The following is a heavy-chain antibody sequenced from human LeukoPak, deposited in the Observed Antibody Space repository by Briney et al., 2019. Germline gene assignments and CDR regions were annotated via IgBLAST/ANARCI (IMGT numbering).Heavy chain of an antibody. V-gene: IGHV3-23*01. CDR3: ANQPGIAAAFNY. J-gene: IGHJ4*02. CDR2: ISGSGGST. D-gene: IGHD6-13*01. CDR1: GFTFNNAW. Sequence: PGGSLRLSCAASGFTFNNAWMSWVRQAPGKGLEWVSAISGSGGSTYYADSVKGRFTISRDNSKNTLYLQMNSLRAEDTAVYYCANQPGIAAAFNYWGQGTLVTVSS.